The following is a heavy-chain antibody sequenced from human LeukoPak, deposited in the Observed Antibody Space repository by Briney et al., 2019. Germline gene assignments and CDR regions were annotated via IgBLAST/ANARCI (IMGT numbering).Heavy chain of an antibody. CDR2: IYPGVSDT. J-gene: IGHJ4*02. CDR1: GYSFTSYW. Sequence: GESLKISCKGSGYSFTSYWIGWVRQMPGKGLEWMGIIYPGVSDTRYSPSFQGQVTISADKSISAAYLQWSSLKASDTAMYYCARQEGEQRYCSSTSCYAPWVYWGQGTLVTVSS. V-gene: IGHV5-51*01. D-gene: IGHD2-2*01. CDR3: ARQEGEQRYCSSTSCYAPWVY.